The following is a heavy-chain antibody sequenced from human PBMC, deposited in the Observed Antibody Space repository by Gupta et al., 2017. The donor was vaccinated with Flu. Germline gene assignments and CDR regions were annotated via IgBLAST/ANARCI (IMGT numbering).Heavy chain of an antibody. J-gene: IGHJ4*02. CDR2: ISSSDGTIK. D-gene: IGHD1-1*01. V-gene: IGHV3-74*01. CDR3: ARARRTRRRPEY. Sequence: FSNFYMHWVRQVPGKELVCVARISSSDGTIKNYAASVTCRFTISSDNAKNTLYLQMHSLKPEDTGVYYCARARRTRRRPEYWVQGTLVTVSS. CDR1: FSNFY.